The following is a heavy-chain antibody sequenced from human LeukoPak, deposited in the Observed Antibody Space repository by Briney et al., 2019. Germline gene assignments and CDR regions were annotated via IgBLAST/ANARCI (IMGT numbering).Heavy chain of an antibody. D-gene: IGHD7-27*01. CDR1: GFSFGSYN. Sequence: GGSLRLSCAASGFSFGSYNMNWVRQAPGKGLEWVGFIRSKAYGGTTEYAASVKGRFTISRDDSKSIAYLQMNSLKTEDTAVYYCTRAQLGIRYWGQGTLVTVSS. CDR3: TRAQLGIRY. V-gene: IGHV3-49*04. J-gene: IGHJ4*02. CDR2: IRSKAYGGTT.